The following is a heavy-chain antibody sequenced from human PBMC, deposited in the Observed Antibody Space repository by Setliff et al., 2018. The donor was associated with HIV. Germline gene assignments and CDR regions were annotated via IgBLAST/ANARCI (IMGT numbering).Heavy chain of an antibody. CDR3: ARDAPYCSSHSCSVRLFDY. CDR1: SGPFSSRHY. CDR2: VSYSGTT. D-gene: IGHD2-2*01. V-gene: IGHV4-39*07. J-gene: IGHJ4*02. Sequence: SETLSLTCTVSSGPFSSRHYWGWIRQSPGKGLEWIGSVSYSGTTYYNPSLRSRVTLSVDTSKNQFSLILSSVTAADTAVYYCARDAPYCSSHSCSVRLFDYWGQGTLVTVSS.